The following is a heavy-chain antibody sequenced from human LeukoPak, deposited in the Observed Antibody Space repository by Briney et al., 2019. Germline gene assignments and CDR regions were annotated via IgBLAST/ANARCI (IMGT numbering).Heavy chain of an antibody. J-gene: IGHJ4*02. CDR1: GFTFNTYT. CDR2: ISGSSGII. CDR3: ARESATTPVYDFWSGYPSGTDY. Sequence: GGSLRLSCAASGFTFNTYTMNWVRQAPGKGLEWVSYISGSSGIIDYADSVKGRFTISRDNSKNTLYLQMNSLRAEDTAVYYCARESATTPVYDFWSGYPSGTDYWGQGTLVTVSS. V-gene: IGHV3-48*01. D-gene: IGHD3-3*01.